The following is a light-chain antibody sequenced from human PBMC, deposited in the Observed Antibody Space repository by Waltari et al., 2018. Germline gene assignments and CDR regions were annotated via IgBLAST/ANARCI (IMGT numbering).Light chain of an antibody. CDR2: DVS. J-gene: IGLJ1*01. Sequence: QSALTQPRSVSGSRGQSVTISCTGTSSDVGGYNYVSWYQQHPGKAPKLMIYDVSKRPSGVPDRFSGSKSGNTASLTISGLQAGDEADYYCCSYAGSYTFYVFGTGTKVTVL. CDR1: SSDVGGYNY. CDR3: CSYAGSYTFYV. V-gene: IGLV2-11*01.